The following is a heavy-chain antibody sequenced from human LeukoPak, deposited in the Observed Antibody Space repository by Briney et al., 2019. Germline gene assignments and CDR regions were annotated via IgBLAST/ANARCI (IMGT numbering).Heavy chain of an antibody. CDR3: ARGGSRSGRARYYYYGMDV. CDR1: GGSISSGGYY. D-gene: IGHD3-10*01. V-gene: IGHV4-31*03. J-gene: IGHJ6*02. CDR2: IYYSGST. Sequence: PSQTLSLTCTVSGGSISSGGYYWSWIRQHPGKGLEWIGYIYYSGSTYYNPSLKSRVTISVDTSKNQFSLKLSSVTAADTAVYYCARGGSRSGRARYYYYGMDVWGQGTTVTVSS.